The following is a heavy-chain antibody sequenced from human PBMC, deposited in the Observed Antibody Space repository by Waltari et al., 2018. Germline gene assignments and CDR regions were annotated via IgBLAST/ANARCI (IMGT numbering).Heavy chain of an antibody. CDR2: ISGNGCCT. Sequence: VQALESGGGLVQPGGSLRLYCAASGFTFSSSAMSWGREARGKGVEWGAGISGNGCCTDYADSVKGRLTISRDDAKKTVYLQMNSLRAEDTAIYYCAKDGQGVWDCWSQGALVTVSS. CDR1: GFTFSSSA. J-gene: IGHJ4*02. CDR3: AKDGQGVWDC. D-gene: IGHD3-10*01. V-gene: IGHV3-23*01.